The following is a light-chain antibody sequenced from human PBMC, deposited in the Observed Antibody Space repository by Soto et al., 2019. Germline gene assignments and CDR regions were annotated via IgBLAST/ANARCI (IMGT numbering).Light chain of an antibody. J-gene: IGKJ1*01. CDR3: QQYNNWPRT. Sequence: VVLTQSPGTLSLSPGERATLSCRASQSISGALAWYQQKPGQAPRLLIYGASTRATGIPARFSGSGSGTEFTLTISSLQSEDFAVYYCQQYNNWPRTFGQGTKVDIK. CDR2: GAS. V-gene: IGKV3-15*01. CDR1: QSISGA.